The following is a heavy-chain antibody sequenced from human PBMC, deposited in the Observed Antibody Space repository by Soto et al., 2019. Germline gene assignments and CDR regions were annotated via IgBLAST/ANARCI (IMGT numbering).Heavy chain of an antibody. CDR2: IYYSGST. J-gene: IGHJ5*02. V-gene: IGHV4-39*01. D-gene: IGHD4-4*01. Sequence: SETLSLTCTVSGGSISSSSYYWGWIRQPPGKGLEWIGKIYYSGSTYYNPSLESRVTLSVDTSKNQFSLKLSSVTAADTAVYYCATSRTGRSNSVSRGDPWGQGTLVTVSS. CDR1: GGSISSSSYY. CDR3: ATSRTGRSNSVSRGDP.